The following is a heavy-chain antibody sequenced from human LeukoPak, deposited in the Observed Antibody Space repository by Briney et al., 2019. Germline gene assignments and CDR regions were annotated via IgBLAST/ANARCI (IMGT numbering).Heavy chain of an antibody. Sequence: GGSLRLSCAASGFTFSSYWMSWVRQAPGKGLEWVSSISSSSSYIYYADSVKGRFTISRDNAKNSLYLQMNSLRAEDTAVYYCARTITPGIAADWGQGTLVTVSS. CDR3: ARTITPGIAAD. CDR2: ISSSSSYI. V-gene: IGHV3-21*01. J-gene: IGHJ4*02. D-gene: IGHD6-25*01. CDR1: GFTFSSYW.